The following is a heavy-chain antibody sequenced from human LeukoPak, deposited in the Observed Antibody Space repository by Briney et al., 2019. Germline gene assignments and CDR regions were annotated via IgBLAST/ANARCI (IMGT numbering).Heavy chain of an antibody. D-gene: IGHD6-19*01. V-gene: IGHV4-59*08. Sequence: PSETLSLTCTVSGGSISSYYWSWIRQPPGKGLEWIGYIYYSGSTNYNPSLKSRVTISVDTSKNQFSLKLSSVTAADTAVYYCARGDGPGSSGWYEWEYYFDYWGQGTLVTVSS. CDR2: IYYSGST. CDR1: GGSISSYY. CDR3: ARGDGPGSSGWYEWEYYFDY. J-gene: IGHJ4*02.